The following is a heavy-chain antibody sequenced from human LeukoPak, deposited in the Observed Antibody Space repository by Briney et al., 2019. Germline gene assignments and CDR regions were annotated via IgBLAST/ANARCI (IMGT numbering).Heavy chain of an antibody. CDR2: IYHSGST. CDR3: ASTRGSSASRGFDI. D-gene: IGHD3-16*01. V-gene: IGHV4-4*02. J-gene: IGHJ3*02. CDR1: GGSISSSNW. Sequence: SGTLSLTCAVSGGSISSSNWWSWVRQPPGKGLEWIGEIYHSGSTNYNPSLKSRVTIPVDKSKNQFSLKLSSVTAADTAVYYCASTRGSSASRGFDIWGQGTMVTVSS.